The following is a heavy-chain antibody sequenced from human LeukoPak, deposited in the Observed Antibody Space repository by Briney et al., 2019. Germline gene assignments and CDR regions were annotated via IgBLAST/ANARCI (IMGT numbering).Heavy chain of an antibody. J-gene: IGHJ4*02. CDR2: INPNSGGT. Sequence: GASVKVSCKASGYTFTSYYMHWVRQAPGQGLEWMGWINPNSGGTNYAQKFQGRVTMTRDTSISTAYMELSRLRSDDTAVYYCASLWFGEFPSIDYWGQGTLVTVSS. CDR1: GYTFTSYY. V-gene: IGHV1-2*02. D-gene: IGHD3-10*01. CDR3: ASLWFGEFPSIDY.